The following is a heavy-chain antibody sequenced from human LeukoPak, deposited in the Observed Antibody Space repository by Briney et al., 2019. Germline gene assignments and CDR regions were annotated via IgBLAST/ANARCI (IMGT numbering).Heavy chain of an antibody. CDR1: GFTFSSYG. V-gene: IGHV3-30*02. CDR3: AKDGNWARFED. Sequence: GGSLRLSCAASGFTFSSYGMHWVRQAPGKGLEWVAFIRYDGSNKYYADSVKGRFTISRDNSKNMVWLQINSPTAEDTATYYCAKDGNWARFEDWGQGTLVTVSS. CDR2: IRYDGSNK. D-gene: IGHD7-27*01. J-gene: IGHJ4*02.